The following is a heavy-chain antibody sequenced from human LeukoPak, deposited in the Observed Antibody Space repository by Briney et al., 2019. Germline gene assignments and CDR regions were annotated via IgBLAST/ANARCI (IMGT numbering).Heavy chain of an antibody. V-gene: IGHV4-34*01. CDR3: ARGRPNLYCSSTSCYHYYYYGMDV. J-gene: IGHJ6*02. D-gene: IGHD2-2*01. Sequence: SETLSLTCAVYGGSFSGYYWSWIRQPPGKGLEWIGEINHSGSTNYNPSLKSRVTVSVDTSKNQFSLKLSSVTAADTAVYYCARGRPNLYCSSTSCYHYYYYGMDVWGQGTTVTVSS. CDR1: GGSFSGYY. CDR2: INHSGST.